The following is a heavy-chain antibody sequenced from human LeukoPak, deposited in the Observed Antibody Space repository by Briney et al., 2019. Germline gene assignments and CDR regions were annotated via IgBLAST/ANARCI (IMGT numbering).Heavy chain of an antibody. CDR3: ARTRQPTVTTTIPDY. CDR1: GFTFSNYA. CDR2: ISGSGTNT. J-gene: IGHJ4*02. V-gene: IGHV3-23*01. Sequence: GGSLRLSCAASGFTFSNYAMTWVRQAPGKGLEWVSAISGSGTNTYYADSVKGRFTISRDNSKNTLYLQMNSLRAEDTAVYYCARTRQPTVTTTIPDYWGQGTLVTVSS. D-gene: IGHD4-17*01.